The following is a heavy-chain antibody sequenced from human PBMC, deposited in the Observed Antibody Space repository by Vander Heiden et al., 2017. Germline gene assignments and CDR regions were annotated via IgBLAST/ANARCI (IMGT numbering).Heavy chain of an antibody. CDR1: GFTFRDHY. Sequence: EGQLVASGGGLVQPGGSLRLSRAASGFTFRDHYMDWVRQAPGKGLEWVGRSRNKANSYTTEDAASVKGRFTISRDDSKSSMYLKMHSLKTEDTAVCYCARGIFYSDNWGQGPMVTVSS. V-gene: IGHV3-72*01. CDR2: SRNKANSYTT. J-gene: IGHJ3*02. CDR3: ARGIFYSDN. D-gene: IGHD3-3*01.